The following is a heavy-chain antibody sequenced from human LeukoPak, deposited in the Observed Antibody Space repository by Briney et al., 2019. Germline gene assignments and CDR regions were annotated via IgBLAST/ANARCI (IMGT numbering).Heavy chain of an antibody. J-gene: IGHJ3*02. V-gene: IGHV3-9*01. D-gene: IGHD3-3*01. CDR2: ISWNSGSI. CDR1: GFTFDDYA. Sequence: GGSLILSCAASGFTFDDYAMHWVRQAPGKGLEWVSGISWNSGSIGYADSVKGRFTISRDNAKNSLYLQMNSLRAEDTALYYCASTIWSEAFDIWGQGTMVTVSS. CDR3: ASTIWSEAFDI.